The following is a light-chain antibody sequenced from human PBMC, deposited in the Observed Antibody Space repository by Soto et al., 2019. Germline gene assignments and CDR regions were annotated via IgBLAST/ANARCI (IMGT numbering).Light chain of an antibody. CDR1: NSNIGDNT. Sequence: QAVVTQPPSASGTPGQRITISCSGSNSNIGDNTVNWFQQLPGAAPRLLISTNNQRPSGVPDRFSGSKSGTSGSLAISGLQSEDEADYYCASWDDRLNGVVFGGGTKVTVL. V-gene: IGLV1-44*01. CDR3: ASWDDRLNGVV. CDR2: TNN. J-gene: IGLJ2*01.